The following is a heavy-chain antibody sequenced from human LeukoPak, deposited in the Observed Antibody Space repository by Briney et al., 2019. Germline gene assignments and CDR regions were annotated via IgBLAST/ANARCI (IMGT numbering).Heavy chain of an antibody. CDR2: LSAYNGHT. D-gene: IGHD3-22*01. V-gene: IGHV1-18*01. J-gene: IGHJ4*02. CDR3: ARGLYDSSGYYTVPFDY. Sequence: ASVKVSCKASGYTFTSYGISWVRQAPGQGLELMGWLSAYNGHTNYAQKLQGRVTMTTDTSTSTAYMELRSLRSDDTAVYYCARGLYDSSGYYTVPFDYWGQGTLVTVSS. CDR1: GYTFTSYG.